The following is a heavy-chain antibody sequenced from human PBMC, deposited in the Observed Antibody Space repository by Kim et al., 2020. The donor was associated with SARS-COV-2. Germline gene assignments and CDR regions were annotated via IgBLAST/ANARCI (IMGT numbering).Heavy chain of an antibody. Sequence: GRFTISRDNAKNSLYLQMNSLRAEDTAVYYCARDRLSMVRGVIITVPFDYWGQGTLVTVSS. D-gene: IGHD3-10*01. CDR3: ARDRLSMVRGVIITVPFDY. J-gene: IGHJ4*02. V-gene: IGHV3-11*06.